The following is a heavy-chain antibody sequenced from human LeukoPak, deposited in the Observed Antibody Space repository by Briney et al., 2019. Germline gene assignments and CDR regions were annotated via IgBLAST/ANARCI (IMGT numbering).Heavy chain of an antibody. CDR2: ISSSSSYI. D-gene: IGHD5/OR15-5a*01. V-gene: IGHV3-21*04. J-gene: IGHJ4*02. Sequence: GGSLRLSCAASGFTFSSYSMNWVRQAPGKGLEWVSSISSSSSYIYYADSVKGRFTISRDNAKNSLYLQMNSLRAEDTVVYYCAKVSWESTSQDFDCWGQGTLVTVSS. CDR3: AKVSWESTSQDFDC. CDR1: GFTFSSYS.